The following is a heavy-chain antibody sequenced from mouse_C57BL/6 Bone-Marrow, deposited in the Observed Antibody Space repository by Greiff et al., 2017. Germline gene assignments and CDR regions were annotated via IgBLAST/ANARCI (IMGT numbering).Heavy chain of an antibody. J-gene: IGHJ4*01. CDR3: AREPLLRGMDY. CDR1: GYTFTSYW. V-gene: IGHV1-50*01. CDR2: IDPSDSYT. Sequence: QVQLQQPGAELVKPGASVKLSCKASGYTFTSYWMQWVKQRPGQGLEWIGEIDPSDSYTNYNQKFKGKATLTVDTSSSTADMQLSSLTSEDSAVYYCAREPLLRGMDYWGQGTSVTVSS. D-gene: IGHD1-2*01.